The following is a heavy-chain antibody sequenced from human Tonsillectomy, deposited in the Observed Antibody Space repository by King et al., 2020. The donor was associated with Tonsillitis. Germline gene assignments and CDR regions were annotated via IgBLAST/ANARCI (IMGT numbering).Heavy chain of an antibody. CDR3: ARRGTIIGSYFDL. D-gene: IGHD1-20*01. CDR2: IGRSGSPI. J-gene: IGHJ4*02. Sequence: VQLVESGGGLVQPGGSLRLSCAASGFTFSSSEMNWVRQPPGRGLEWVSYIGRSGSPIYYADSVKGRFTVSRDNAKNSLYLQVNSLRAEDTGVYYCARRGTIIGSYFDLWGQGTLSPSPQ. CDR1: GFTFSSSE. V-gene: IGHV3-48*03.